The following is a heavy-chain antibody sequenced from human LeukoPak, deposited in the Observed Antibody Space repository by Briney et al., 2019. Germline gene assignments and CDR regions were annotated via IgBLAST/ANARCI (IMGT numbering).Heavy chain of an antibody. J-gene: IGHJ5*01. D-gene: IGHD3-3*02. CDR2: IYYSGRI. CDR1: GGSISNYY. Sequence: PSETLSLTCTVSGGSISNYYWSWIRQPPGKGLEWIGYIYYSGRINYSPSLKSRVTISVDTSKNQFSLKLSSVTAADTAVYYCARHTGSIVWFDYWGQGALVTVSS. CDR3: ARHTGSIVWFDY. V-gene: IGHV4-59*08.